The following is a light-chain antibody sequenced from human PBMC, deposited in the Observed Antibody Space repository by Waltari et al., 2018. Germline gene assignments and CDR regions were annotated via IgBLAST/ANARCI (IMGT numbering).Light chain of an antibody. CDR3: TSYAGTSNFV. J-gene: IGLJ3*02. V-gene: IGLV2-8*01. Sequence: QSALTQPPSASGPPGPSVTISCTGTRSDVGGYNYVSWYQQHPGKAPKLLIYEVSKRPSGVPDRFSGSKSGNTASLTVSGLQAEDEADYYCTSYAGTSNFVFGGGTKLTVL. CDR2: EVS. CDR1: RSDVGGYNY.